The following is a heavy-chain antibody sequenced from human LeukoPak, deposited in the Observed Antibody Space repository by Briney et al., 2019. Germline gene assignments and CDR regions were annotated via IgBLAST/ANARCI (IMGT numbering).Heavy chain of an antibody. D-gene: IGHD3-22*01. CDR2: IRYDTTNK. Sequence: GGSLRLSCAASGFTLSTYGMHWVRQAPGKGLQWVSFIRYDTTNKYYADSVKGRFTISRDNSKNTLYLQMNSLRAEDTAVYYCAKEERITMIVVVITAGIDVWGKGTMVTISS. J-gene: IGHJ6*04. CDR1: GFTLSTYG. V-gene: IGHV3-30*02. CDR3: AKEERITMIVVVITAGIDV.